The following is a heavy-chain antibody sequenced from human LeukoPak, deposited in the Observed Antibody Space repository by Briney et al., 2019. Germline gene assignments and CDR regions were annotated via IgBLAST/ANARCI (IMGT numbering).Heavy chain of an antibody. J-gene: IGHJ6*02. CDR2: INPNGGGT. Sequence: GASVKVSCKASGYTFTGYYMHWVRQAPGQGLEWMGWINPNGGGTNYAQKFQGRVTMTRDTSISTAYMELSRLRSDDTAVYYCARGAEPAAFRYYYYYGMDVWGQGTTVTVSS. V-gene: IGHV1-2*02. CDR3: ARGAEPAAFRYYYYYGMDV. D-gene: IGHD2-2*01. CDR1: GYTFTGYY.